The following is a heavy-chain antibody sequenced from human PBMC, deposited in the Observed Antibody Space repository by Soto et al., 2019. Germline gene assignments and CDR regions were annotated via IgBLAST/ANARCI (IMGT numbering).Heavy chain of an antibody. CDR2: ISYDGSNK. Sequence: QVQLVESGGGVVQPGRSLRLSCAASGFTFSSYAMHWVRQAPGKGLEWVAVISYDGSNKYYADSVKGRFTISRDNSKNTLYLQMNSLRAEDTAVYYCARDLHYYDSSGTGVGYWGQGTLVTVSS. J-gene: IGHJ4*02. D-gene: IGHD3-22*01. V-gene: IGHV3-30-3*01. CDR1: GFTFSSYA. CDR3: ARDLHYYDSSGTGVGY.